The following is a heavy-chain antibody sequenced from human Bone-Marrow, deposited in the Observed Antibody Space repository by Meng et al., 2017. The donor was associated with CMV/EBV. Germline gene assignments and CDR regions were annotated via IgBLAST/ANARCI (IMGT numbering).Heavy chain of an antibody. CDR3: ASGRYCSSTSCYFDY. CDR2: ISAYNGNT. J-gene: IGHJ4*02. V-gene: IGHV1-18*01. Sequence: ASVKVSCKASGGTFSSYAISWVRQAPGQGLEWMGWISAYNGNTNYAQKLQGRVTMTTDTSTSTAYMELRSLRSDDTAVYYCASGRYCSSTSCYFDYWGQGKLVTVYS. CDR1: GGTFSSYA. D-gene: IGHD2-2*01.